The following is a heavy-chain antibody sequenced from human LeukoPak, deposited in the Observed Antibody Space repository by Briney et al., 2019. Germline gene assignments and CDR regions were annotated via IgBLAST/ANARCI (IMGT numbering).Heavy chain of an antibody. CDR1: GGSISSSSYS. V-gene: IGHV4-39*01. D-gene: IGHD3-10*01. CDR2: IYYSGST. CDR3: ARLVTMVRGVIEY. J-gene: IGHJ4*02. Sequence: SETLSLTCTVSGGSISSSSYSWGWIRQPPGKGLEWIGSIYYSGSTYCNPSLKSRVTISVDTSKNQFSLKLSSVTAADTAVYYCARLVTMVRGVIEYWGQGTLVTVSS.